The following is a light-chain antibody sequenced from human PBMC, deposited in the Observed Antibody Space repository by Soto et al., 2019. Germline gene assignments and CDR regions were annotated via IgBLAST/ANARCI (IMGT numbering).Light chain of an antibody. V-gene: IGLV2-14*01. Sequence: QSALTQPASVSGPPGQSITISCTGTSSDVGAYNYVSWYQHHPGKAPRLVIYEVTNRPSGISDRFSGSKSGNTASLTISGRLAEDEADYYCTSYTSTSTYVFGTGTKVTVL. CDR3: TSYTSTSTYV. CDR2: EVT. CDR1: SSDVGAYNY. J-gene: IGLJ1*01.